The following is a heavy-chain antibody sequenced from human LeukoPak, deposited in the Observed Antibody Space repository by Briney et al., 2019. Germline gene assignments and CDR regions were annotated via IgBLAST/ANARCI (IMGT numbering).Heavy chain of an antibody. CDR3: ARDRDYYYGMDV. Sequence: GGSLRLSCAASGFTVSINYMNWVRQAPGKGLEWVSVIYSGGRIYYADSVKGRFTISRDNSKNTLYLQMNSLRAEDTAVYYCARDRDYYYGMDVWGQGTTVTVSS. J-gene: IGHJ6*02. V-gene: IGHV3-53*01. CDR2: IYSGGRI. CDR1: GFTVSINY.